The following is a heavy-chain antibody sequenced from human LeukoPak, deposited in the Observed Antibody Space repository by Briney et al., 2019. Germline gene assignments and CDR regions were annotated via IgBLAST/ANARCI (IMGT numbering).Heavy chain of an antibody. CDR1: GYTFTGYY. V-gene: IGHV1-2*02. J-gene: IGHJ4*02. D-gene: IGHD2-2*01. Sequence: GASVKVSCKASGYTFTGYYMHWVRQAPGQGLEWMGWINPNSGGTNYAQKFQGRVTMTRDTSISTAYMELSRLRSDDTAVYYCARALYCSSTSCYEVPESDYWGQGALVTVSS. CDR3: ARALYCSSTSCYEVPESDY. CDR2: INPNSGGT.